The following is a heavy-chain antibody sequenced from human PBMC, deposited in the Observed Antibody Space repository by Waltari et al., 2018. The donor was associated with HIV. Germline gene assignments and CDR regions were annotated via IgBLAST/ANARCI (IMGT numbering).Heavy chain of an antibody. D-gene: IGHD6-13*01. CDR3: ARGGGSSWYYFDF. V-gene: IGHV4-34*01. Sequence: QVQLQQWGAGLLKPSETLSLTCAVYGESFSGYHWSWIRQPPGKGLEWIGEINHSGSTNYNPSLKNRVTISVDTSKNQFSLKLSSVTAADTAVYYCARGGGSSWYYFDFWGQGTLVTVSS. CDR2: INHSGST. CDR1: GESFSGYH. J-gene: IGHJ4*02.